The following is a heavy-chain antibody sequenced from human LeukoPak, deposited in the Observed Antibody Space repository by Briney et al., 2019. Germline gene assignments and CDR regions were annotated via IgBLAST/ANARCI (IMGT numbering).Heavy chain of an antibody. J-gene: IGHJ4*02. Sequence: ASVKVSCKVSGYTLTELSMHWVRQAPGKGLEWMGGFDPEDGETIYAQKFQGRVTMTEDTSTDTAYMELSSLRSEDTAVYHCATGGYFDYSNYADYWGQGTLVTVSS. CDR3: ATGGYFDYSNYADY. CDR1: GYTLTELS. V-gene: IGHV1-24*01. CDR2: FDPEDGET. D-gene: IGHD4-11*01.